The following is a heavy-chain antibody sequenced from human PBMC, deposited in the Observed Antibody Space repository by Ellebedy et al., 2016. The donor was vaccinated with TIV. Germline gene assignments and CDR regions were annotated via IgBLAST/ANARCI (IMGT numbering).Heavy chain of an antibody. V-gene: IGHV4-59*11. Sequence: MPSETLSLTCTVSGGSISSHYWSWIRQPPGKGLEWIGYIYYSGNANYNPSLKSRVTMSIDTSKNQFSLKLTSVTAADTAVYYRAGRERQQNGSFGDNDHWGQGTLVTVSS. CDR3: AGRERQQNGSFGDNDH. CDR1: GGSISSHY. CDR2: IYYSGNA. D-gene: IGHD1-26*01. J-gene: IGHJ4*02.